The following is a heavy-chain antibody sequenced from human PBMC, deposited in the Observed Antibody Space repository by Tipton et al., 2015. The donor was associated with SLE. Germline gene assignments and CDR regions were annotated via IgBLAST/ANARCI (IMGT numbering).Heavy chain of an antibody. CDR2: MDHSGST. Sequence: TLSLTCTVSGASISSYYWNWIRKAPGKGLEWIAFMDHSGSTNYNPSLKSRVTISVDTSKNQFSLKLSSVTAADTAVYYCARGRSYDSSGYYFYYYYYMDVWGKGTTVTVSS. CDR1: GASISSYY. V-gene: IGHV4-59*01. J-gene: IGHJ6*03. CDR3: ARGRSYDSSGYYFYYYYYMDV. D-gene: IGHD3-22*01.